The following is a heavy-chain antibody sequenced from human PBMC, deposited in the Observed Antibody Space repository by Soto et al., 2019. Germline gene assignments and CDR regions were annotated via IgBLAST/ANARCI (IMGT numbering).Heavy chain of an antibody. CDR2: VSHSGNI. V-gene: IGHV4-34*01. J-gene: IGHJ4*02. D-gene: IGHD3-22*01. CDR3: ARELSYSATSGSYDEDFFDI. Sequence: XGTLSLTCVVNGGSFSGYYWNWIRQPPGKGLEWVGQVSHSGNINYNPSLKSRVTMSVDKSKSQFSLKLTSVTAADTAAYYCARELSYSATSGSYDEDFFDICGRGTLVTVSS. CDR1: GGSFSGYY.